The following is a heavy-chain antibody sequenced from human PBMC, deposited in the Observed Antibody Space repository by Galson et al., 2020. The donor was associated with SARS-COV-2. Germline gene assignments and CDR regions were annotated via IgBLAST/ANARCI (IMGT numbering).Heavy chain of an antibody. CDR1: GFSLSTSGTR. CDR2: IDWDDDK. J-gene: IGHJ4*02. V-gene: IGHV2-70*04. D-gene: IGHD3-16*01. CDR3: ARVGGSFYGGVN. Sequence: SGPTLAKPQQTLPLTCTFSGFSLSTSGTRVRWIRQPPGKALEWLPRIDWDDDKYYSTSLKTMLTISKDTSKIQVVLTMTNMDPVDTATYCSARVGGSFYGGVNWGQGTLFTVSS.